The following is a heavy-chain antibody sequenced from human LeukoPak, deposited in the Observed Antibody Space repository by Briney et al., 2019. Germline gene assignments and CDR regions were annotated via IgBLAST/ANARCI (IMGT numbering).Heavy chain of an antibody. CDR1: GFTFSSYS. CDR3: ARDRTASDY. J-gene: IGHJ4*02. D-gene: IGHD4-17*01. V-gene: IGHV3-21*01. CDR2: ISSSRSYI. Sequence: GGSLRLSCAASGFTFSSYSMNWVRQAPGKGLAWVSSISSSRSYIYYADSVEGPFTISRDNAKNSLYLQMNSLRAEDTAVYYCARDRTASDYWGQGTLVTVSS.